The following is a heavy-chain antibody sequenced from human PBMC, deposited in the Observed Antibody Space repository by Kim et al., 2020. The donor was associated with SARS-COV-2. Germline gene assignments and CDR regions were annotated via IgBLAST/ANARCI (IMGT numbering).Heavy chain of an antibody. V-gene: IGHV3-9*01. J-gene: IGHJ5*02. CDR3: ASSIAVAPWGFDP. Sequence: GGSLRLSCAASGFTFGDYAMHWVRQAPGKGLEWVSGISWNSGSIGYADSVKGRFTISRDNAKNSLYLQMNSLRAEDTALYYCASSIAVAPWGFDPWGQGTLVTVSS. CDR2: ISWNSGSI. D-gene: IGHD6-19*01. CDR1: GFTFGDYA.